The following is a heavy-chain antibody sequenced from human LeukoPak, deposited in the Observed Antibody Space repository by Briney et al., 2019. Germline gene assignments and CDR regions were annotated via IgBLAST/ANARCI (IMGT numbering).Heavy chain of an antibody. CDR1: GFTFSSSG. CDR3: AKGGSSWYPDY. V-gene: IGHV3-30*02. CDR2: IRHDGSYK. D-gene: IGHD6-13*01. J-gene: IGHJ4*02. Sequence: GGSLRLSCAASGFTFSSSGMHWVRQAPGKGLEWVAFIRHDGSYKYYADSVKGRFTISRDNSGNTLNLQMNSLRAEDTAVHYCAKGGSSWYPDYWGQETLVTVSS.